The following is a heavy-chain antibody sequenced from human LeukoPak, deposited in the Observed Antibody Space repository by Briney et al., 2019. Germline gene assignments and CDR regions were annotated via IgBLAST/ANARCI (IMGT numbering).Heavy chain of an antibody. D-gene: IGHD2-15*01. CDR3: ARVGGYCSGGSCLFY. V-gene: IGHV3-21*01. J-gene: IGHJ4*02. CDR2: ISSSSSYI. CDR1: GFTFSSYS. Sequence: PGGSLRLSCAASGFTFSSYSMNRVRQAPGKGLEWVSSISSSSSYIYYADSVKGRFTISRDNAKNSLHLQMNSLRAEDTAVYYCARVGGYCSGGSCLFYWGQGTLVTVSS.